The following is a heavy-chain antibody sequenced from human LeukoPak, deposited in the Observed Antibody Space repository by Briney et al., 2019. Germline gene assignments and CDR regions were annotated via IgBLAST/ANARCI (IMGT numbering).Heavy chain of an antibody. J-gene: IGHJ6*03. D-gene: IGHD2-15*01. Sequence: SGGSLRLSCAASGFTFSSYWMSWVRQAPGKGLEWVANIKQDGSEKYYVDSLKGRFTVSRDNAKNSLYLQINSLRAGDTAVYYCARVGAAEYYYYMDVWGKGTTVTVSS. V-gene: IGHV3-7*01. CDR1: GFTFSSYW. CDR3: ARVGAAEYYYYMDV. CDR2: IKQDGSEK.